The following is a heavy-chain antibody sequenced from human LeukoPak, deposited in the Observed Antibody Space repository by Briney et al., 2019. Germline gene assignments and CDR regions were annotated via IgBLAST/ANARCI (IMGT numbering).Heavy chain of an antibody. CDR3: ARKGLTKPLSVAVDFDS. Sequence: PSGTLSLTCAVTGASISNSNWWTWVRQPPGKGLEWIGEIYHSGSTNYKTSLKSRTTISVDKSKNQFSLKLNSVTAADTAVYYCARKGLTKPLSVAVDFDSWGQGTLVTVSS. D-gene: IGHD6-19*01. CDR1: GASISNSNW. V-gene: IGHV4-4*02. CDR2: IYHSGST. J-gene: IGHJ4*02.